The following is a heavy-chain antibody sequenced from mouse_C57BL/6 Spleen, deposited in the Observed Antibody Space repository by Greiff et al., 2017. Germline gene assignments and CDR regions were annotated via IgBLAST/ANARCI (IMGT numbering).Heavy chain of an antibody. CDR1: GYTFTSYW. J-gene: IGHJ3*01. CDR2: IYPGSGST. D-gene: IGHD1-1*01. V-gene: IGHV1-55*01. Sequence: VKLQESGAELVKPGASVKMSCKASGYTFTSYWITWVKQRPGQGLEWIGDIYPGSGSTNYNEKFKSKATLTVDTSSSTAYMQLSSLTSEDSAVYYCASEGGSSPWFAYWGQGTLVTVSA. CDR3: ASEGGSSPWFAY.